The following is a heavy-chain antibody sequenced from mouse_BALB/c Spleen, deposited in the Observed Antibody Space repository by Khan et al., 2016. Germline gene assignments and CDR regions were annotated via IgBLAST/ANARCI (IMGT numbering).Heavy chain of an antibody. CDR1: GYSITSGYY. J-gene: IGHJ1*01. D-gene: IGHD1-2*01. CDR2: ISYDGSN. CDR3: ARAGLRLWYFDV. V-gene: IGHV3-6*02. Sequence: EVQLQESGPGLVKPSQSLSLTCSVTGYSITSGYYWNWIRQFPGNKLEWMGYISYDGSNNYNPSLKNRISITRDTSKNQFFLKLNSVTTEDTATYCCARAGLRLWYFDVWGAGTTVTVSS.